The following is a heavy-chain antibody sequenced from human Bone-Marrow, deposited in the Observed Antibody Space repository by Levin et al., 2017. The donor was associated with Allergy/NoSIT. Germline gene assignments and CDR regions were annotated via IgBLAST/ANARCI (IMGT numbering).Heavy chain of an antibody. Sequence: GGSLRLSCKASGYTFTSYAMHWVRQAPGQRLEWMGWINAGNGNTKYSQKFQGRVTITRDTSASTAYMELSSLRSEDTAVYYCARSDWWFREFHFDYWGQGTLVTVSS. CDR1: GYTFTSYA. CDR2: INAGNGNT. D-gene: IGHD3-10*01. CDR3: ARSDWWFREFHFDY. V-gene: IGHV1-3*01. J-gene: IGHJ4*02.